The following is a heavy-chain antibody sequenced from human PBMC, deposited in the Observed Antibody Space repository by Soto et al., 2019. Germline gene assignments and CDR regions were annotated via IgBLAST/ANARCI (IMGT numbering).Heavy chain of an antibody. CDR3: TTDQGGFYYDSSGYGTTVYCFDY. V-gene: IGHV3-15*01. Sequence: GGSLRLSCAASGFTFSNAWMSWVRQAPGKGLEWVGRIKSKTDGGTTDYAAPVKGRFTISRDDSKNTLYLQMNSLKTEDTAVYYCTTDQGGFYYDSSGYGTTVYCFDYWGQGTLVTVSS. J-gene: IGHJ4*02. D-gene: IGHD3-22*01. CDR2: IKSKTDGGTT. CDR1: GFTFSNAW.